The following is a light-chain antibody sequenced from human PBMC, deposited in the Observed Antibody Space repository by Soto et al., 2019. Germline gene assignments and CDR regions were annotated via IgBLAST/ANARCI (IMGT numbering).Light chain of an antibody. CDR3: QQYNSYS. V-gene: IGKV1-5*02. CDR2: DAS. J-gene: IGKJ1*01. Sequence: DIQMTQSPSTLSASVGDRVTIICRASQTISNWLAWYQQKPGKAPKVLIFDASTLDGGVPSRFSGSGSGTEFTLTISSLQPDDFATYYCQQYNSYSFGQGTKVDIK. CDR1: QTISNW.